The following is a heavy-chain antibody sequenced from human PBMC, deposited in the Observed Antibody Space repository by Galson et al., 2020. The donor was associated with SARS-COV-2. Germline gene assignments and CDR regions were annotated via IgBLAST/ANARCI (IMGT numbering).Heavy chain of an antibody. CDR3: ARGSTVVTSGVEL. V-gene: IGHV1-46*01. D-gene: IGHD2-15*01. J-gene: IGHJ5*02. CDR1: GYTFTSYY. CDR2: INPGGGGT. Sequence: GESLKISCKASGYTFTSYYMHWVRQAPGQGLEWMGIINPGGGGTTYAQKFQGRVTMTRDTSTSTVYMELSSLRFEDTAVYYCARGSTVVTSGVELWGQGTLVTVSS.